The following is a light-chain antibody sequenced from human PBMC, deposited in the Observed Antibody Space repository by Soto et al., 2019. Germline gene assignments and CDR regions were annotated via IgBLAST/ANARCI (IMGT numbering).Light chain of an antibody. CDR2: DVS. Sequence: QSALTQPRSVSGSPGQSVTISCTGTSSDVGGHNYVSWYQQHPGKAPKLMIYDVSKRPSGVPDRFSGSKSGNTASLTISGLQAEDEADYYCCSFAYNSTFSVVFGGGTQLTVL. CDR1: SSDVGGHNY. J-gene: IGLJ2*01. CDR3: CSFAYNSTFSVV. V-gene: IGLV2-11*01.